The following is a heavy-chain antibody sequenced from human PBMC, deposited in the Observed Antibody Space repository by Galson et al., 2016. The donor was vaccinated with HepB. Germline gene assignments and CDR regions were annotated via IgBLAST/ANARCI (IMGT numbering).Heavy chain of an antibody. J-gene: IGHJ5*02. D-gene: IGHD6-25*01. V-gene: IGHV1-69*13. CDR1: GGTFTTYP. CDR3: ARVRGAAAANNWLDP. CDR2: IIPLFGTS. Sequence: SVKVSCKASGGTFTTYPISWVRQAPGQGLEWMGGIIPLFGTSNYAQKFQGRVTITADASTSTAYMELSSLRSEDTAVYYCARVRGAAAANNWLDPWGQGTPVTVSS.